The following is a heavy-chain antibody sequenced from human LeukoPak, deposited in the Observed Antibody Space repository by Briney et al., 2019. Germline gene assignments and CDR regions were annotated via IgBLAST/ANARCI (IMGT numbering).Heavy chain of an antibody. CDR1: GGSISSSNW. J-gene: IGHJ5*02. CDR2: IYHSGST. D-gene: IGHD1-26*01. CDR3: ATNSGSPTDWFDP. V-gene: IGHV4-4*02. Sequence: SETLSLTCAVSGGSISSSNWWSWVRQPPGKGLEWIGEIYHSGSTNYNPSLKSRVTISVDKSKNQFSLKLSSVTAADTAVYYCATNSGSPTDWFDPWGQGTLVTVSS.